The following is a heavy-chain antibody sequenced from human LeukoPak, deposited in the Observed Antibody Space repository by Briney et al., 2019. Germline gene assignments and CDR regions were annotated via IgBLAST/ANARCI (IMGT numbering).Heavy chain of an antibody. CDR2: MTGNGGSL. CDR1: GFTFSTYA. V-gene: IGHV3-23*01. Sequence: PGGSLRLSCAASGFTFSTYAMSSVRQAPGKGLEWVSGMTGNGGSLYYAGSVKGRFTISRDNSKNTLYVQMNSLRADDTAVYYCARGRGSDGLDVWGQGTTVTVSS. CDR3: ARGRGSDGLDV. J-gene: IGHJ6*02.